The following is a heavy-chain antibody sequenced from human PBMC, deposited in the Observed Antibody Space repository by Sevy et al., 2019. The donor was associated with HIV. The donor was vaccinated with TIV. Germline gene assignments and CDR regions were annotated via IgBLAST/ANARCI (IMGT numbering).Heavy chain of an antibody. CDR3: ARGRITFFDD. D-gene: IGHD3-16*01. Sequence: SETLSLTCIVSGGPISTCTNFWGWIRQPPGKGLEWIGSIYCGGSTYYNPSLKSQVAISVDTSKNQFSLKVNSVSAADTAVYYCARGRITFFDDWGQGALVTVSS. V-gene: IGHV4-39*01. CDR1: GGPISTCTNF. CDR2: IYCGGST. J-gene: IGHJ4*02.